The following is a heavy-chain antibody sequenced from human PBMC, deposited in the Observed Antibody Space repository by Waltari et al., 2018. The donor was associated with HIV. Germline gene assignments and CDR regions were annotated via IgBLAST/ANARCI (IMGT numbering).Heavy chain of an antibody. D-gene: IGHD3-16*01. Sequence: QEQLVESGGGVAQPGSSLRLSCSASGFIFGDFAMHWVRQAPGKGLEWVVLISCDGNNAYYAESVKGQFTISRDNSKNTMTQQMNSLRSNDTALYYCARTILGVMITSDFFYGMDVWGQGTTVTVS. CDR1: GFIFGDFA. V-gene: IGHV3-30-3*01. CDR3: ARTILGVMITSDFFYGMDV. J-gene: IGHJ6*02. CDR2: ISCDGNNA.